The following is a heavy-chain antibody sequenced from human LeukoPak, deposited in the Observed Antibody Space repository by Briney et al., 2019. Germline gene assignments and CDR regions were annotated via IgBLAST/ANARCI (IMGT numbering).Heavy chain of an antibody. CDR3: ARSPFGHSYDWSFDY. Sequence: SETLSLTCAVSGGSISSSNWWSWVRQPPGKGLEWIGEIYHSGSTNYNPSLKSRVTISVDTSKNQFSLKLSSVTAADTAVYYCARSPFGHSYDWSFDYWGQGALVSVSS. CDR1: GGSISSSNW. D-gene: IGHD3-9*01. V-gene: IGHV4-4*02. CDR2: IYHSGST. J-gene: IGHJ4*02.